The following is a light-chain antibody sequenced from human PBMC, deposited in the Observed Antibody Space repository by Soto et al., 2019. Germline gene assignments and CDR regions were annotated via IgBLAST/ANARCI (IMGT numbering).Light chain of an antibody. CDR1: RSNIGSDT. Sequence: QSVLTQPPSASGTPGQRVTISCSGSRSNIGSDTVHWYQHLPGTAPKLLIYSNYQRPSGVPDRFSGSKSGTSASLAISGLQSEDEADYYCAAWDDSLNTPVFGGRTKVTVL. V-gene: IGLV1-44*01. CDR3: AAWDDSLNTPV. J-gene: IGLJ3*02. CDR2: SNY.